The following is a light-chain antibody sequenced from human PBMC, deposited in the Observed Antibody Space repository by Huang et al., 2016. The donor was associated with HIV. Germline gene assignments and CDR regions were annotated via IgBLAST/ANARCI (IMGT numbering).Light chain of an antibody. CDR3: QQRSAWPLT. J-gene: IGKJ4*01. CDR2: DAS. V-gene: IGKV3-11*01. Sequence: EIVLTQSPATLSLSPGEIATLSCRASQSVHSYLAWYQQKPGQAPRLLIYDASNRATGIPARFSGSGSVTDFTLTISNLQSEDFAVYYCQQRSAWPLTFGGGTKVEI. CDR1: QSVHSY.